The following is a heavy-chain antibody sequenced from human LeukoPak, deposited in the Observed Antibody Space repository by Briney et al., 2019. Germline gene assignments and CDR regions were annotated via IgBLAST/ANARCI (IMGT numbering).Heavy chain of an antibody. J-gene: IGHJ4*02. CDR1: GYTFTGYY. Sequence: ASVKVSCKASGYTFTGYYMHWVRQAPGQGLEWVGVINPSGATTTYAQKFQGRVTMTRDTSTSTVYMELSSLRIEDTAMYYCSRDLGGSYNDYWGQGTMVTVSS. V-gene: IGHV1-46*01. D-gene: IGHD1-26*01. CDR3: SRDLGGSYNDY. CDR2: INPSGATT.